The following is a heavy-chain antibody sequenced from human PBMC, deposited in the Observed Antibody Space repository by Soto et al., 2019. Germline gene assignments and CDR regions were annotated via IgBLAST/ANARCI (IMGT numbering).Heavy chain of an antibody. CDR3: ARYYSSTSCYVGAAAGFDY. V-gene: IGHV4-59*01. Sequence: SETLSLTCAVYGGSFSGYYWSWIRQPPGKGLEWIGYIYYSGSTNYNPSLKSRVTISVDTSKNQFSLKLSSVTAADTAVYYCARYYSSTSCYVGAAAGFDYWGQGTLVTVSS. CDR1: GGSFSGYY. D-gene: IGHD2-2*01. CDR2: IYYSGST. J-gene: IGHJ4*02.